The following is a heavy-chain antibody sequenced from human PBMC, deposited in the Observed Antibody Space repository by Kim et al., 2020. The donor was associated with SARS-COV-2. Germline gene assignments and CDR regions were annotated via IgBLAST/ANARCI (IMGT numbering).Heavy chain of an antibody. CDR3: ASSHYYDNSGYYFQYYF. D-gene: IGHD3-22*01. CDR1: GFTFSSYG. V-gene: IGHV3-33*05. CDR2: IAYDGSNK. Sequence: GGSLRLSCTVSGFTFSSYGMHWVRQAPGKGLEWVAVIAYDGSNKYYADSVKGRFTISRDNSKNTMYLQMNSLRAEDTAVYYCASSHYYDNSGYYFQYYF. J-gene: IGHJ2*01.